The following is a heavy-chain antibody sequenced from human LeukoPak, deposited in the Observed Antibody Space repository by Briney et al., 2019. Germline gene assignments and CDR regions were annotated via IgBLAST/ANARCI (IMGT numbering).Heavy chain of an antibody. J-gene: IGHJ4*02. CDR2: MNPNSGNT. CDR1: GYTFTSYD. V-gene: IGHV1-8*01. Sequence: GASVKVSCKASGYTFTSYDINWVRQATGQGLEWIGWMNPNSGNTGYAQKFQGRVTMTRNTSISTAYMELSSLRSEDTAVYYCARGRFGDSSGWYVRNYFDYWGQGTLVTVSS. D-gene: IGHD6-19*01. CDR3: ARGRFGDSSGWYVRNYFDY.